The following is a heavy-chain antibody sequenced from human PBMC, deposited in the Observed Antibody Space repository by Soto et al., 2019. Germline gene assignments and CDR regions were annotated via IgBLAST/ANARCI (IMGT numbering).Heavy chain of an antibody. Sequence: ASVKVSCKASGYTFTSYDINWVRQATGQGLEWMGWMNPNSGNTGYAQKFQGRVTMTRNTSISTAYMELRGLTSEDTAVYYCARDVIGHDNYGTIGYYFDQWGPGTLVTVSS. J-gene: IGHJ4*02. D-gene: IGHD1-7*01. V-gene: IGHV1-8*01. CDR2: MNPNSGNT. CDR3: ARDVIGHDNYGTIGYYFDQ. CDR1: GYTFTSYD.